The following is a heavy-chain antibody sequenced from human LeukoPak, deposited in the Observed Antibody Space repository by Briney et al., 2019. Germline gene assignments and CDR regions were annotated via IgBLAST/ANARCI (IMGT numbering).Heavy chain of an antibody. CDR2: INHSGST. J-gene: IGHJ4*02. CDR3: ASNCSSTSCYTRGFAY. Sequence: SETLSLTCDVYGGSFSVSYWSWIRQPPGKGLEWIGEINHSGSTNYNPSLQSRITISVDTSKNQFSLKLSSVTAADTAVYYCASNCSSTSCYTRGFAYWGQGTLVTVSS. V-gene: IGHV4-34*01. D-gene: IGHD2-2*02. CDR1: GGSFSVSY.